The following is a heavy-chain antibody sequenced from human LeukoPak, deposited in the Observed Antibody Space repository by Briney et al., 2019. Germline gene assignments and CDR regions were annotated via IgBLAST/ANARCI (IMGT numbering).Heavy chain of an antibody. D-gene: IGHD2-21*02. CDR2: INPSGGST. J-gene: IGHJ4*02. CDR3: ARTDHCGGNLQLFDY. CDR1: GYTFTSYY. V-gene: IGHV1-46*01. Sequence: ASVKVSCKASGYTFTSYYMHWVRQAPGQGLEWMGIINPSGGSTSYAQKFQGRVTMTRDTSTSTVYMELSSLRSEDTAVYYCARTDHCGGNLQLFDYWGQGTLVTVSS.